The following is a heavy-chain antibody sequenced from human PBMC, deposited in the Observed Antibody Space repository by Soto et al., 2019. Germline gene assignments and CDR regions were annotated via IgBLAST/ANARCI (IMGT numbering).Heavy chain of an antibody. V-gene: IGHV4-39*01. CDR3: ARQHFWSGYYVLRNFDY. Sequence: QLQLQESGPGLVKPSETLSLTCAVSGGSVSSESYYWGWLRQPPGKGLEWIGSIYYSGTSYYSPSLRSRVTISVDTSKNQFSLKLSSVTAADTAVYYCARQHFWSGYYVLRNFDYWGQGTPVIVSS. D-gene: IGHD3-3*02. CDR1: GGSVSSESYY. CDR2: IYYSGTS. J-gene: IGHJ4*02.